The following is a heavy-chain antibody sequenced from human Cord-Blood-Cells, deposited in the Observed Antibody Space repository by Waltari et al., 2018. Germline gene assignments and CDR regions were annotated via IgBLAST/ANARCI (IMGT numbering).Heavy chain of an antibody. CDR1: GRSFSGYY. D-gene: IGHD6-13*01. CDR3: ARTGAQLDYYYYYMDV. V-gene: IGHV4-34*01. CDR2: INHSGST. J-gene: IGHJ6*03. Sequence: QVQLQQWGAGLLKPSETLSLTCAVYGRSFSGYYWRGIRPPPGKGLEWIGEINHSGSTNYNPSLKSRVTISVDTSKNQFSLKLSSVTAADTAVYYCARTGAQLDYYYYYMDVWGKGTTVTVSS.